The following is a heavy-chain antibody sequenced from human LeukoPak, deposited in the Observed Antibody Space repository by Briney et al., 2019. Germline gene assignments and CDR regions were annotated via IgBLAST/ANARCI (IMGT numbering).Heavy chain of an antibody. V-gene: IGHV3-21*01. J-gene: IGHJ6*03. Sequence: GGSLRLSCAVSGFTFSSYNMNWVRQAPGKGLEWVSSITSSSRYIYYADSVKGRFTISRDNAKSSLYLQMNSLRAEDTAVYYCARDPYSGSYGDYYYYYMDVWGKGTTVTISS. CDR2: ITSSSRYI. D-gene: IGHD1-26*01. CDR1: GFTFSSYN. CDR3: ARDPYSGSYGDYYYYYMDV.